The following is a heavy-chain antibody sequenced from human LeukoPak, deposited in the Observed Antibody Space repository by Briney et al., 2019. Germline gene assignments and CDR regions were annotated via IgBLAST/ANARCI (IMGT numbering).Heavy chain of an antibody. CDR3: AKGEKTRPFGGVIDY. Sequence: PGGSLRLSCAASGLTVSSNYMTWVRQAPGKGLDWVSVIYYGGSTYYADSVKGRFTISRDNSKNTLYLQMNSLRAEDTAVYYCAKGEKTRPFGGVIDYWGQGTLVTVSS. V-gene: IGHV3-53*01. D-gene: IGHD3-16*02. CDR2: IYYGGST. CDR1: GLTVSSNY. J-gene: IGHJ4*02.